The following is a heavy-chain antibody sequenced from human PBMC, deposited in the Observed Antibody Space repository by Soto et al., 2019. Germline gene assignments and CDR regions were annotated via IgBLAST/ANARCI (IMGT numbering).Heavy chain of an antibody. J-gene: IGHJ3*02. CDR3: ARSLYYDSEGAFDI. D-gene: IGHD3-22*01. V-gene: IGHV4-59*01. CDR2: IYYSGST. Sequence: QAQLQESGPGLVKPSETLSLTCTVSGGSISSYYWSWIRQPPGKGLEWIGYIYYSGSTNYNPSLKSRVTISVDTSKNQCSLKLSSVTAADTAVYYCARSLYYDSEGAFDIWGQGTMVTVSS. CDR1: GGSISSYY.